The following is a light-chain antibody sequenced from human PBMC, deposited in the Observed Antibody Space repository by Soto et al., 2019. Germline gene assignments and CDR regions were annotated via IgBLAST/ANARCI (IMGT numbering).Light chain of an antibody. CDR3: QQYGSSPWT. Sequence: EIVLTQSPGTLSLSPGERATLSCRASHSVSSTYLAWYQQKPGQAPRLLIYGASTRATGIPDRFSGSGSGTDFTLTISRLEPEDFVVYYCQQYGSSPWTFGQGTKVEIK. J-gene: IGKJ1*01. CDR2: GAS. CDR1: HSVSSTY. V-gene: IGKV3-20*01.